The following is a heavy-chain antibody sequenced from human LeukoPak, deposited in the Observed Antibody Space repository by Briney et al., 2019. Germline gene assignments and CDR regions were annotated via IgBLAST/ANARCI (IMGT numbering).Heavy chain of an antibody. CDR1: GGSFSGYY. D-gene: IGHD6-13*01. CDR2: INHSGST. Sequence: SETLSLTCAVYGGSFSGYYWSWIRQSPGKGLEWIGEINHSGSTNYNPSLKSRVTISVDTSKNQFSLKLSSVTAADTAVYYCASLIAADGFNYWGQGTLVTVSS. J-gene: IGHJ4*02. CDR3: ASLIAADGFNY. V-gene: IGHV4-34*01.